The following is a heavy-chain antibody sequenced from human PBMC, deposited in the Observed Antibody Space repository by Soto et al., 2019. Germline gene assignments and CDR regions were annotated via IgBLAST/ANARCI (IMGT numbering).Heavy chain of an antibody. V-gene: IGHV3-73*02. J-gene: IGHJ4*02. CDR2: IRDKANSYAT. D-gene: IGHD5-12*01. CDR1: GLTFSGSA. CDR3: TRAADGYTYFDY. Sequence: EVQLVESGGGLVQPGGSLKLSCAASGLTFSGSAIHWVRQASGEGLEWVGRIRDKANSYATAYAASVRGRFTISRDDSKNTAYLQMNRLNTEDTAVYYCTRAADGYTYFDYWGQGTLLTVSS.